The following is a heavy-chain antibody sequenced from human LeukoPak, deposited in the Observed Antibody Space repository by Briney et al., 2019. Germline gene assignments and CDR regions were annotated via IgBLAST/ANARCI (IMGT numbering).Heavy chain of an antibody. V-gene: IGHV4-4*07. Sequence: SETLSLTCTVSGGSISSYYWSWIRQPAGKGLEWIGRIYTSGSTNYNPSLKSRVTMSVDTSKNQFSLKLSSVTAADTAVYYCARDRVAGTRGYFDYWGQGTLVTVSS. D-gene: IGHD2-15*01. CDR2: IYTSGST. J-gene: IGHJ4*02. CDR1: GGSISSYY. CDR3: ARDRVAGTRGYFDY.